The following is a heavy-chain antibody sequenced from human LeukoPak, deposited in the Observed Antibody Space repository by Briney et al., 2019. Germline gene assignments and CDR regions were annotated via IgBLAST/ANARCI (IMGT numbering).Heavy chain of an antibody. CDR3: ARGSYYDFWSGSTNNGMDV. J-gene: IGHJ6*02. V-gene: IGHV4-59*01. Sequence: SETLSLTCTVSGGSISSYYWSWIRQPPGKGLEWIGYIYYSGSTNYNPSLKSRVTISVDTSKNQFSLKLSSVTAADTAVYYCARGSYYDFWSGSTNNGMDVWGQGTMVTVSS. CDR2: IYYSGST. CDR1: GGSISSYY. D-gene: IGHD3-3*01.